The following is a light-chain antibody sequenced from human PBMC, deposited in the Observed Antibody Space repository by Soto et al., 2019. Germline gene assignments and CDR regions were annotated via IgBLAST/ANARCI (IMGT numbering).Light chain of an antibody. CDR1: SSDVGGYNY. V-gene: IGLV2-14*01. CDR2: DVS. J-gene: IGLJ1*01. Sequence: QSALTQPASVSGSPGQSITISCTGTSSDVGGYNYVSWYQQHPGKAPKLMIYDVSNRPSGVSNRFSGSKSGNTASLTISGLQAEDVVDYYCSSYTSSSTSFGSWTKVNV. CDR3: SSYTSSSTS.